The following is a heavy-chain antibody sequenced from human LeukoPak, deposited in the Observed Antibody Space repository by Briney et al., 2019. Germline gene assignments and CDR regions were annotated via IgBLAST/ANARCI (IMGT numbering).Heavy chain of an antibody. CDR3: AIQGGDFDY. CDR1: GFTFGDYA. D-gene: IGHD5-18*01. J-gene: IGHJ4*02. Sequence: GRSLRLSCAASGFTFGDYAMHWVRQAPGKGLEWVSGISWDSNTMVYADSVKGRFTISRDNAKNSLYLQTNSLRAEDTAVYYCAIQGGDFDYWGQGTLVTVSS. V-gene: IGHV3-9*01. CDR2: ISWDSNTM.